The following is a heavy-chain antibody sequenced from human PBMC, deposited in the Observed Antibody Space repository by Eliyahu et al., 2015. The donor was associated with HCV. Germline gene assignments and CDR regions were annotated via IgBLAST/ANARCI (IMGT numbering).Heavy chain of an antibody. V-gene: IGHV4-59*01. CDR1: GGSITXYX. CDR2: IHYSGSX. CDR3: ASGGGGIAVAGTGGWFDP. J-gene: IGHJ5*02. D-gene: IGHD6-19*01. Sequence: QVQLQESGPGLVKPSETLSXTCXVPGGSITXYXWSWXRQPPGKGLEWIGYIHYSGSXNYNPSLKSRVTISVDTSKNQFSLXLTSVTAADTAVYYCASGGGGIAVAGTGGWFDPWGQGTLVIVSS.